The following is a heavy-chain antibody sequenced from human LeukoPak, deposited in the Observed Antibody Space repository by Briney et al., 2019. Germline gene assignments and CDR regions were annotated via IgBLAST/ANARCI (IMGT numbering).Heavy chain of an antibody. D-gene: IGHD5-24*01. J-gene: IGHJ4*02. CDR3: ARMYAVEMATITAGGYFDY. Sequence: GESLKISCKGSGYSFTSYWIGWVRQMPGKGLEWMGIIYPGDSDTRYSPSFQGQVTISADKSIGTAYLQWNSLKASDTAMYYCARMYAVEMATITAGGYFDYWGQGTLVTVSS. CDR1: GYSFTSYW. V-gene: IGHV5-51*01. CDR2: IYPGDSDT.